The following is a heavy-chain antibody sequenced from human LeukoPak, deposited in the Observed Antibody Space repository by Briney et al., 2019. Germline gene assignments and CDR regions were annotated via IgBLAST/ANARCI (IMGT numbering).Heavy chain of an antibody. D-gene: IGHD5-18*01. CDR3: AREGRYRYGYNEYHLYMDI. Sequence: SETLSLTCTVSGGSISSYYWSWIRHSPGEGLEWIGYIYYDGSTNYNPSLRGRVTISVDTPKNQFSLKLSSVTAAETAVYYCAREGRYRYGYNEYHLYMDIWGKGTTVTVSS. CDR1: GGSISSYY. V-gene: IGHV4-59*12. J-gene: IGHJ6*03. CDR2: IYYDGST.